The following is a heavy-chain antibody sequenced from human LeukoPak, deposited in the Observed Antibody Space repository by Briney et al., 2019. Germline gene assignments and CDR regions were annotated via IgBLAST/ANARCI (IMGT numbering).Heavy chain of an antibody. Sequence: SVKVSCKASGGTFSSYAISWVRQAPGQGLEWMGGIIPIFGTVNYAQKFQGRVTITTDESTSTAYMELSSLRSEDTAVYYCAIKGDFWSGYHGGFDPWGQGTLVTVSS. CDR1: GGTFSSYA. J-gene: IGHJ5*02. D-gene: IGHD3-3*01. CDR2: IIPIFGTV. V-gene: IGHV1-69*05. CDR3: AIKGDFWSGYHGGFDP.